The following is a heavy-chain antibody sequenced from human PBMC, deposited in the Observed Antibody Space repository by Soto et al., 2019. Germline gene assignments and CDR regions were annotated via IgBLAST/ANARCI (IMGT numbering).Heavy chain of an antibody. D-gene: IGHD2-2*01. CDR3: AKDGTGWVVVPAAT. CDR2: ISGSGGST. Sequence: GGSLRLSCAASGFTFSSYAMSWVRQAPGKGLEWVSAISGSGGSTYYADSVKGRFTISRDNSKNTLYLQMNSLRAEDTAVYYCAKDGTGWVVVPAATWGQGTLVTVSS. V-gene: IGHV3-23*01. J-gene: IGHJ4*02. CDR1: GFTFSSYA.